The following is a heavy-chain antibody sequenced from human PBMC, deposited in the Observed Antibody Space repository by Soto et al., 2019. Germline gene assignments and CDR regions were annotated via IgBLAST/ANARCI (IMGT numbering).Heavy chain of an antibody. CDR3: ARDSDIVVVPAAMRFDP. V-gene: IGHV1-69*08. Sequence: QVPLVQSGAEVKKPGSSVKVSCKASGGTFSSYTISWVRQAPGQGLEWMGRIIPILGIANYAQKFQGRVTITADKSTSTAYMELSSLRSEDTAVYYCARDSDIVVVPAAMRFDPWGQGTLVTVSS. CDR1: GGTFSSYT. J-gene: IGHJ5*02. D-gene: IGHD2-2*01. CDR2: IIPILGIA.